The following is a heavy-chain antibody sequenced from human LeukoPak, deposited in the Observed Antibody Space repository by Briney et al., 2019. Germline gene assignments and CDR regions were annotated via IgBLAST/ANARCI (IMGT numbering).Heavy chain of an antibody. CDR1: GFTLSSYS. J-gene: IGHJ4*02. V-gene: IGHV3-21*01. CDR2: ISSSSSYI. Sequence: GGSLRLSCAASGFTLSSYSMNWVRQAPGKGLEWVSSISSSSSYIYYADSVKGRFTISRDNAKNSLYLQMNSLRAEDTAVYYCAKLAAVGTVYWGQGTLVTVSS. CDR3: AKLAAVGTVY. D-gene: IGHD6-13*01.